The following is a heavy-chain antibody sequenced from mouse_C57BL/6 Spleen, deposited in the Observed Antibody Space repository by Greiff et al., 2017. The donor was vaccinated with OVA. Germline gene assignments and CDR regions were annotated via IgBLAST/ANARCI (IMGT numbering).Heavy chain of an antibody. V-gene: IGHV1-42*01. CDR2: INPSTGGT. D-gene: IGHD3-3*01. CDR1: GYSFTGYY. J-gene: IGHJ2*01. CDR3: ARWGGLFDY. Sequence: VQLVESGPELVKPGASVKISCKASGYSFTGYYMNWVKQSPEKSLEWIGEINPSTGGTTYNQKFKAKATLTVDKSSSTAYMQLKSLTSEDSAVYYCARWGGLFDYWGQGTTLTVSS.